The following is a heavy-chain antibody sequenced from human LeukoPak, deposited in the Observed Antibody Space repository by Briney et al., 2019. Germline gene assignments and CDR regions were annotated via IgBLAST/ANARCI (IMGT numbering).Heavy chain of an antibody. CDR3: ARNGYKSGYYEVFDH. Sequence: PGGSLRLSCAASGFTFETEAMTWVRQPPGKGLEWVSSISGSGGGLFYADSVKGRFTVSRDSSTKMLYLQMNSLRGDDTALYYCARNGYKSGYYEVFDHWGQGTLVTVSS. J-gene: IGHJ4*02. CDR2: ISGSGGGL. CDR1: GFTFETEA. D-gene: IGHD5-18*01. V-gene: IGHV3-23*01.